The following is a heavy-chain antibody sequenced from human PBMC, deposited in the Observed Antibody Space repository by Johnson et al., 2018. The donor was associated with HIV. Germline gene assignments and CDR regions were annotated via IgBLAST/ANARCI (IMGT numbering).Heavy chain of an antibody. CDR3: ASQVRGLRLGVDAFDI. Sequence: VQLVESGGGLVQPGGSPRLSCEVSGFTFTFYGMSWVRQAPGKGLEWVSGVTGTGGDTYYAESVKGRFTISRDNSKNTLYLQMNKLRAEDTAVYFCASQVRGLRLGVDAFDIWGQGTMVTVSS. J-gene: IGHJ3*02. CDR1: GFTFTFYG. V-gene: IGHV3-23*04. D-gene: IGHD3-16*01. CDR2: VTGTGGDT.